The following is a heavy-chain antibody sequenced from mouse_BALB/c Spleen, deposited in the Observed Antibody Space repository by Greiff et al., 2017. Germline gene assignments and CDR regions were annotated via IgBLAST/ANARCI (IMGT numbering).Heavy chain of an antibody. V-gene: IGHV3-5*02. J-gene: IGHJ3*01. D-gene: IGHD2-3*01. Sequence: EVMLVESGPGLVKPSQTVSLTCTVTGISITTGNYRWSWIRQFPGHKLEWIGYIYYSGTITYNPSLTSRTTITRDTSKNQFFLEMNSLTAEDTATYYCARNDGYWFAYWGQGTLVTVSA. CDR2: IYYSGTI. CDR1: GISITTGNYR. CDR3: ARNDGYWFAY.